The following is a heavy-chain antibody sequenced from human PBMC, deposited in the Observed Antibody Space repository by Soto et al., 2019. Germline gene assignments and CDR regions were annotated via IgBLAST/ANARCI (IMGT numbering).Heavy chain of an antibody. Sequence: SETLSLTCTVSGGSISSSSYYWGWIRQPPGKGLEWIGSIYYSGSTYYNPSLKSRVTISVDTSKNQFSLKLSSVTAADTAVYFFSRLSGKVAAGHNWFDPWGQGTLVTVSS. D-gene: IGHD6-13*01. V-gene: IGHV4-39*01. CDR2: IYYSGST. CDR3: SRLSGKVAAGHNWFDP. J-gene: IGHJ5*02. CDR1: GGSISSSSYY.